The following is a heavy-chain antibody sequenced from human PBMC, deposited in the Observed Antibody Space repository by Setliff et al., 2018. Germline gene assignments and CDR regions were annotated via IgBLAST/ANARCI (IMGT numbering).Heavy chain of an antibody. D-gene: IGHD3-22*01. CDR2: IFINGNS. CDR3: VRVSKDYDSNGLYGFDI. Sequence: PGGSLRLSCEASGFTFRSYGMSWVRQAPGKGLEWVSVIFINGNSFYADSVKGRFTISRDNAKKSLYLQMNSLRAEDTATYYCVRVSKDYDSNGLYGFDIWGQGTMVTVSS. V-gene: IGHV3-48*04. J-gene: IGHJ3*02. CDR1: GFTFRSYG.